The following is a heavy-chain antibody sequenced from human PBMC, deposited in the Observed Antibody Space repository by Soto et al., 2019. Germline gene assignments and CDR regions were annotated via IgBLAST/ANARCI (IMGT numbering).Heavy chain of an antibody. Sequence: ASVKVSCKASGYTFTDYGFSWVRHAPGQGXEWMGWITPYTGNTKFPQKFQGRVTMTTDRFTSTAYMELKSLTFGDTAVYYCARDRGSGSYYLGPFYFDYWGQGTLVTVSS. CDR3: ARDRGSGSYYLGPFYFDY. CDR1: GYTFTDYG. V-gene: IGHV1-18*01. D-gene: IGHD1-26*01. J-gene: IGHJ4*02. CDR2: ITPYTGNT.